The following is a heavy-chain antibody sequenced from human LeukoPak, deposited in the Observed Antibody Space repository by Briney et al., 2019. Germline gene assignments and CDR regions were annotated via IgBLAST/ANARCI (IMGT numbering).Heavy chain of an antibody. Sequence: PSETLSLTCTVSGDSVSNGNYYWSWLRQPPGKALEWIGYIYYTGKTYFNPSLEGRVTILVDTSRNHFSVKLSSVTAADTAVYYCARSQNYYGSGDYWSQGTLVTVSS. J-gene: IGHJ4*02. D-gene: IGHD3-10*01. CDR1: GDSVSNGNYY. V-gene: IGHV4-61*03. CDR3: ARSQNYYGSGDY. CDR2: IYYTGKT.